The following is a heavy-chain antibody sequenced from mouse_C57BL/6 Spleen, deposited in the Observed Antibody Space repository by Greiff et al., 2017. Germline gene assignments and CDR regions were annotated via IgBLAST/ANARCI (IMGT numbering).Heavy chain of an antibody. D-gene: IGHD2-10*02. Sequence: QVHVKQSGAELVKPGASVKLSCKASGYTFTEYTIHWVKQRSGQGLEWIGWFYPGSGSIKYNEKFKDKATLTADKSSSTVYMELSRLTSEDSAVYFCARHEEGDSIYWYFDVWGTGTTVTVSS. CDR2: FYPGSGSI. CDR1: GYTFTEYT. V-gene: IGHV1-62-2*01. J-gene: IGHJ1*03. CDR3: ARHEEGDSIYWYFDV.